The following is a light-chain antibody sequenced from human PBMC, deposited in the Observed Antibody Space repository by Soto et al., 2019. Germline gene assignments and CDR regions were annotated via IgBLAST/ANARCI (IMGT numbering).Light chain of an antibody. V-gene: IGKV1-5*03. CDR1: QSISSW. CDR2: KAS. CDR3: QQYNSYSRYT. Sequence: DSQMTQSPSTLSASVGDRVTITCRASQSISSWLAWYQQKSGKDPKLLIYKASSLESGVPSRFSGSGSGTEFTLTSSILQPDDFATYYCQQYNSYSRYTFGQGTKLEI. J-gene: IGKJ2*01.